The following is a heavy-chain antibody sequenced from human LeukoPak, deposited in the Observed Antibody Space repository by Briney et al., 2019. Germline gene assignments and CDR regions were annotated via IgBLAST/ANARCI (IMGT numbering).Heavy chain of an antibody. V-gene: IGHV4-61*02. CDR3: ARDGHDSENYYTHFDY. CDR1: GGSISSGSYY. D-gene: IGHD3-10*01. CDR2: IYTSGTT. Sequence: NPSQTLSLTCTVSGGSISSGSYYWSWIRQPAGKGLEWIGRIYTSGTTNYNPSLKSRVTISVDTSKNQFSLKLTSVTAADTAVYYCARDGHDSENYYTHFDYWGQGTLVTVSS. J-gene: IGHJ4*02.